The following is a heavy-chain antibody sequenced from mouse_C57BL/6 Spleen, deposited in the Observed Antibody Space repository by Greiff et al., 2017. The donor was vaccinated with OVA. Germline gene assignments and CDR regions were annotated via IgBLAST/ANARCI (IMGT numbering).Heavy chain of an antibody. CDR3: ANQLGPAY. V-gene: IGHV1-82*01. CDR1: GYAFSSSW. Sequence: QVQLPQSGPALANPVASVKISCKASGYAFSSSWMNWVKQRPGKGLEWIGRIYPGDGDTNYNGKFKGKATLTADKSSSTAYMQLSSLTSEDSAVYFCANQLGPAYWGQGTLVTVSA. CDR2: IYPGDGDT. D-gene: IGHD4-1*02. J-gene: IGHJ3*01.